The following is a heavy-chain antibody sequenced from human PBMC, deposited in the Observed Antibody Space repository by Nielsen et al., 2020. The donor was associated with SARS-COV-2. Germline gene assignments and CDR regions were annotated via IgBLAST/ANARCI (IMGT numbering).Heavy chain of an antibody. CDR1: GFTMSSSF. D-gene: IGHD7-27*01. CDR3: ARDNWGRMDV. Sequence: GESLKISCGASGFTMSSSFMSWVRQAAGKGLDWVSVIYTDGSTSYADSVKGRFTVSRDNSKNTLYLQMNSLRAEDTAMYYCARDNWGRMDVWGQGTTVTVSS. V-gene: IGHV3-66*01. CDR2: IYTDGST. J-gene: IGHJ6*02.